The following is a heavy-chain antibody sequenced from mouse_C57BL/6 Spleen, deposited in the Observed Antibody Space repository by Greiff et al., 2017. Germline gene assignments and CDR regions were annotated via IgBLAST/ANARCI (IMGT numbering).Heavy chain of an antibody. D-gene: IGHD3-3*01. CDR1: GFTFSSYA. J-gene: IGHJ2*01. V-gene: IGHV5-4*01. Sequence: EVKLMESGGGLVKPGGSLKLSCAASGFTFSSYAMSWVRQTPEKRLEWVATISDGGSYTYYPDNVKGRFTISRDNAKNNLYLQMSHLKSEDTAMYYCARDRDGGDFDYWGQGTTLTVSS. CDR3: ARDRDGGDFDY. CDR2: ISDGGSYT.